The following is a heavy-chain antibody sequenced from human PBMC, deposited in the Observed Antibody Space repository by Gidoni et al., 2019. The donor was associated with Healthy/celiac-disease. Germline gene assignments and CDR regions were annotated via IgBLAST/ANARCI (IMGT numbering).Heavy chain of an antibody. Sequence: QVQLVQSGAEVKKPGSSVKVSCKASGGTFSSYAISWVRQAPGQGLEWMGGIIPIFGTANYAQKFQGRVTITADESTSTAYMELSSLRSEDTAVYYCARGPDPWFYGDSMGFAFDIWGQGTMVTVSS. CDR2: IIPIFGTA. D-gene: IGHD4-17*01. CDR1: GGTFSSYA. CDR3: ARGPDPWFYGDSMGFAFDI. V-gene: IGHV1-69*01. J-gene: IGHJ3*02.